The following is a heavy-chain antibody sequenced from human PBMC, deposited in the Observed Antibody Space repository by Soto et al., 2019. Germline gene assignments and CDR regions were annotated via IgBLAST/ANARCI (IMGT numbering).Heavy chain of an antibody. CDR3: ARDFSSKIDYGMDV. D-gene: IGHD2-2*01. J-gene: IGHJ6*02. V-gene: IGHV1-18*01. CDR1: GYTFTSYG. Sequence: ASVKVSCKASGYTFTSYGISWVRLAPGQGLEWMGWISAYNGNTNYAQKLQGRVTMTTDTSTSTAYMELRSLRSDDTAVYYCARDFSSKIDYGMDVWGQGTTVTVSS. CDR2: ISAYNGNT.